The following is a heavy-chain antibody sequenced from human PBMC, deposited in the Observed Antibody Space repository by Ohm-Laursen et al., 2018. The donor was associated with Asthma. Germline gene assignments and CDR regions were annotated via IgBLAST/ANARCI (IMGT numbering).Heavy chain of an antibody. D-gene: IGHD1-26*01. CDR3: AKDPVPYSGSYYFDY. CDR1: GFTFSSYG. V-gene: IGHV3-30*18. CDR2: TSYDGSNE. Sequence: SLRLSCSASGFTFSSYGMHWVRQAPGKGLEWVAVTSYDGSNEYYADSVKGRFTISRDNSKYTLYLQMNSLRAEDTAVYYCAKDPVPYSGSYYFDYWGQGTLVTVSS. J-gene: IGHJ4*02.